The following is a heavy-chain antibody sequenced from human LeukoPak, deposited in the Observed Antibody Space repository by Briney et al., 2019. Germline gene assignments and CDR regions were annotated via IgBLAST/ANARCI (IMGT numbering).Heavy chain of an antibody. D-gene: IGHD4-17*01. CDR2: ISSSSSYI. CDR1: GFTFSSYS. V-gene: IGHV3-21*01. J-gene: IGHJ4*02. CDR3: ARDYPDDYGDYGDYFDY. Sequence: PGGSLRLSCAASGFTFSSYSMNWVRQAPGKGLEWVSSISSSSSYIYYADSVKGRFTISRDNAKNSLYLQMNSLRAEDTAVYYCARDYPDDYGDYGDYFDYWGQGTLVTVSS.